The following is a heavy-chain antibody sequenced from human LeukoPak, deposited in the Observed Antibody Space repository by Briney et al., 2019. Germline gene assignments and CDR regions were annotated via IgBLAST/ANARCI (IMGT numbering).Heavy chain of an antibody. Sequence: GGSLRLSCAASGFTFSSYGMHWVRQAPGKGLEWVAVIWYDGSNKYYADSVKGRFTISRDNSKNTLYLQMNSLRAEDTAVYYCAKDAAGSSWYYYWGQGTLVTVSS. J-gene: IGHJ4*02. CDR1: GFTFSSYG. D-gene: IGHD6-13*01. V-gene: IGHV3-33*06. CDR2: IWYDGSNK. CDR3: AKDAAGSSWYYY.